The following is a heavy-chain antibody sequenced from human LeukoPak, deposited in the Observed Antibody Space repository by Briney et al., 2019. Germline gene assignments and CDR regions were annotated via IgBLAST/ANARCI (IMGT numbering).Heavy chain of an antibody. J-gene: IGHJ4*02. Sequence: PSETLSLTCTVSGGSISSCYWSWIRQPPGKELEWIGYVYYTGSTNYNPSLKSRVTISVDTSKNQFSLKLSSVTAADTAIYYCARGYNFIYYFDSWAQGSLVTVSS. CDR2: VYYTGST. D-gene: IGHD5-12*01. CDR1: GGSISSCY. V-gene: IGHV4-59*01. CDR3: ARGYNFIYYFDS.